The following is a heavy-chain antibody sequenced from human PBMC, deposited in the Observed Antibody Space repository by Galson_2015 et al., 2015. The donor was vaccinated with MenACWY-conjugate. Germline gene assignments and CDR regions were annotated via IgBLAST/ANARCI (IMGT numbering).Heavy chain of an antibody. CDR3: VRQGGDDA. Sequence: SETLSLTCSVSGDSISGYYWSWIRQPPGKRLEWIGSIYYSGSTTYNPSLTTRVTLSVETSKSQFSLNLTSVTAADTAVYYCVRQGGDDA. CDR1: GDSISGYY. CDR2: IYYSGST. J-gene: IGHJ3*01. V-gene: IGHV4-59*08. D-gene: IGHD3-16*01.